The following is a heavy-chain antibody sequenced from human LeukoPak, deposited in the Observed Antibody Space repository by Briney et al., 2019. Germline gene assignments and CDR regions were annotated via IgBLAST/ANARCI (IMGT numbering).Heavy chain of an antibody. CDR1: GFTFSGSA. CDR2: IRSKANSSAT. D-gene: IGHD6-19*01. Sequence: GGSLRLSCAASGFTFSGSAMHWVRHASGKGLEWVGRIRSKANSSATAYAASVKGRFTISRDDSQITAYPQMNSLKTEDTAVYYCTRQRYSSGCFDPWGQGTLVTVSS. CDR3: TRQRYSSGCFDP. J-gene: IGHJ5*02. V-gene: IGHV3-73*01.